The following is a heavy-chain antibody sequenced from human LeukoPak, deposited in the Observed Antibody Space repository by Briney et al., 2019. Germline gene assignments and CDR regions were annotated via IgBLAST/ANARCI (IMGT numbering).Heavy chain of an antibody. CDR3: VHRGPGANTWNAGHFDY. D-gene: IGHD1-1*01. CDR1: GFSIRSSGVG. Sequence: SGPTLVKPTQTLTLTCTFSGFSIRSSGVGVGWVRQPPGKALEWLVFIYWDDDKRYSPSLKHRLTITKDTSKNQVVLTMTDLDPVDTATYYCVHRGPGANTWNAGHFDYRGQGALVTVSS. CDR2: IYWDDDK. J-gene: IGHJ4*02. V-gene: IGHV2-5*02.